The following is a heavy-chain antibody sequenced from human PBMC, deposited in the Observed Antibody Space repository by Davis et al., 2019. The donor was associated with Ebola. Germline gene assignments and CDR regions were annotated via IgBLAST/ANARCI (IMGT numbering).Heavy chain of an antibody. J-gene: IGHJ4*02. CDR1: GFTFSSNW. CDR2: INSDGSST. Sequence: GESLKISCAASGFTFSSNWMHWVRQAPGKGLVWVSRINSDGSSTSYADSVKGRFTISRDNAKNTLYLQMNSLRAEDTAVYYCARVPSSGWYYFDYWGQGTLVTVSS. V-gene: IGHV3-74*01. D-gene: IGHD6-19*01. CDR3: ARVPSSGWYYFDY.